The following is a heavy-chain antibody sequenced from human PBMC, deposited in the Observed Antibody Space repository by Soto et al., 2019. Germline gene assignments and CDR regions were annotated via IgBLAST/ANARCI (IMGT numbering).Heavy chain of an antibody. Sequence: GASVKVSCKASGYTFSNFGISWVRQAPGEGLEWMGWISPNSEKTKIAQRFQGRVTMTTDISTSTSYLELRGLTSDDTAVYYCTIDAKFDGIYTGYFVNYLRGQRTPVPVSS. V-gene: IGHV1-18*01. D-gene: IGHD3-9*01. CDR1: GYTFSNFG. CDR3: TIDAKFDGIYTGYFVNYL. CDR2: ISPNSEKT. J-gene: IGHJ1*01.